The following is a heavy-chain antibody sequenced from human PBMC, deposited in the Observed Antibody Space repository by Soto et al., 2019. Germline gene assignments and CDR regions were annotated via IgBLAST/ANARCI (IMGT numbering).Heavy chain of an antibody. D-gene: IGHD6-13*01. CDR1: GGSISSSSYY. V-gene: IGHV4-39*01. J-gene: IGHJ4*02. CDR3: ARPLWAGSSWLPFDY. Sequence: PSETLSLTCTVSGGSISSSSYYWGWIRQPPGKGLEWIGSIYYSGSTYYNPSLKSRVTISVDTSKNQFSLKLSSVTAADTAVYYCARPLWAGSSWLPFDYWGQGTLVTVSS. CDR2: IYYSGST.